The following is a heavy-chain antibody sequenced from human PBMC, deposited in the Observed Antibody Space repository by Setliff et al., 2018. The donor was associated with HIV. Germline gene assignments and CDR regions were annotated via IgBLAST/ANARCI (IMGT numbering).Heavy chain of an antibody. V-gene: IGHV3-11*03. D-gene: IGHD4-4*01. CDR3: ATSRDGYSFFEY. Sequence: GGSLRLSCAASGFTFSDYFMAWIRQAPGKGLEWVSSISNSRSRTNYADSVKGRFTVSRDDAKNSLYLQMNSLRAEDTALYFCATSRDGYSFFEYWGQGTLVTVSS. CDR2: ISNSRSRT. CDR1: GFTFSDYF. J-gene: IGHJ4*02.